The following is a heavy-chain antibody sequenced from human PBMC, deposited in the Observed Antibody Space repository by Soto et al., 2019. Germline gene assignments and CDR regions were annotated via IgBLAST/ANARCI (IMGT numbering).Heavy chain of an antibody. J-gene: IGHJ5*02. D-gene: IGHD3-10*01. Sequence: QVQLQESGPGLVKPSQTLSLTCTVSGGSISSGGYYWSWIRQHPGKGLEWIGYIYYSGSTYYNPSLKSRVTISVDMSKNQFSLKLSSVTAADTAVYYCARLLYYGSGSYSELAWFDPWGQGTLVTVSS. CDR3: ARLLYYGSGSYSELAWFDP. CDR1: GGSISSGGYY. CDR2: IYYSGST. V-gene: IGHV4-31*03.